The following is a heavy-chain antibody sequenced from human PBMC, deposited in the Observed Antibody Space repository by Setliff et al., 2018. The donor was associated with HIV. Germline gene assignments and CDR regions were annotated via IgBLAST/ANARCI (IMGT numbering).Heavy chain of an antibody. CDR3: ARDNVRGPTNAMDV. D-gene: IGHD3-10*01. V-gene: IGHV1-69*05. CDR1: GGTFSSYA. CDR2: IIPIFGTA. Sequence: SVKVSCKASGGTFSSYAISWVRQAPGQGLEWMGGIIPIFGTANYAQKFQGRVTITRDTSASTAHLELSSLRSDDTAVYYCARDNVRGPTNAMDVWGQGTTVTVSS. J-gene: IGHJ6*02.